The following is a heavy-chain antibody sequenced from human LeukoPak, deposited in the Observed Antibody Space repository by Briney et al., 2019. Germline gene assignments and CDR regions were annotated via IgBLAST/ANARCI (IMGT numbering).Heavy chain of an antibody. CDR1: GYSISNSYY. V-gene: IGHV4-38-2*02. J-gene: IGHJ6*03. CDR3: ARVGCWYSSGCREIYYYYIDV. CDR2: IYDTWST. Sequence: SETLSLTCTVSGYSISNSYYWGWIRQPPGKGLEWIASIYDTWSTYYNPSLKSRVAISADTSKNPFSLKLSSVSAADTAIHYWARVGCWYSSGCREIYYYYIDVWGKGTTVTVSS. D-gene: IGHD6-19*01.